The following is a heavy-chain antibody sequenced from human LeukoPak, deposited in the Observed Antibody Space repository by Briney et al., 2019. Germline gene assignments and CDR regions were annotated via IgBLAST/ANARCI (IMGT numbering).Heavy chain of an antibody. CDR3: ARDETFWNYALDY. CDR2: ISSSSSYI. Sequence: GSLRLSCAASGFTFSSYSMNWVRQAPGKGLEWVSSISSSSSYIYYADSVKGRFTISRDNAKNSLYLQMNSLRAEDTAVYYCARDETFWNYALDYWGQGTLVTVSS. V-gene: IGHV3-21*01. D-gene: IGHD1-7*01. CDR1: GFTFSSYS. J-gene: IGHJ4*02.